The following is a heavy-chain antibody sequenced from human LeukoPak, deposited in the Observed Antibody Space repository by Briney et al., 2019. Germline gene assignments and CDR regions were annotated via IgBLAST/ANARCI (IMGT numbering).Heavy chain of an antibody. D-gene: IGHD2-8*01. CDR3: ARGPPSDVLMVYWFDP. CDR2: IFYSGST. Sequence: SETLSLTCTVSGGSISTSSYYWGWIRQPPGKGLEWIGSIFYSGSTYYNPSLKSRVIISVDTSKNQFSLKLSSVTAADTAVYYCARGPPSDVLMVYWFDPWGQGTLVTVSS. CDR1: GGSISTSSYY. J-gene: IGHJ5*02. V-gene: IGHV4-39*07.